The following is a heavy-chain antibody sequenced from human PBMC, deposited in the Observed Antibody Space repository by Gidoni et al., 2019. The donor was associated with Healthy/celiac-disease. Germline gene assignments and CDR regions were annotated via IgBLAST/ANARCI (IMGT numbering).Heavy chain of an antibody. D-gene: IGHD6-19*01. CDR3: ARAGIGVDY. V-gene: IGHV4-38-2*02. CDR1: GYSISSGYY. CDR2: IYHSGST. Sequence: QVQLQESGPGLVKPSETLSLTCTVSGYSISSGYYWGWIRQPPGKGLEWIGRIYHSGSTYYNPSLKSRVTIAVDTSKNQFSLKLSSVTAADTAVYYCARAGIGVDYWGQGTLVTVSS. J-gene: IGHJ4*02.